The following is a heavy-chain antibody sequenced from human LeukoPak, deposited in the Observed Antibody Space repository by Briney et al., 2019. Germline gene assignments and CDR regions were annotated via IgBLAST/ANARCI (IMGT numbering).Heavy chain of an antibody. V-gene: IGHV5-51*01. Sequence: TTGGSLKISCQGSEYSFATYWIAWLRQMPGKDVDWMGIIYPIDSDTRSIPSFQGQVTISADKSIKTAYLQWSSLKASDTAMYYCARPLQGIVGATGFDYWGQGTLVTVSS. J-gene: IGHJ4*02. CDR3: ARPLQGIVGATGFDY. CDR2: IYPIDSDT. CDR1: EYSFATYW. D-gene: IGHD1-26*01.